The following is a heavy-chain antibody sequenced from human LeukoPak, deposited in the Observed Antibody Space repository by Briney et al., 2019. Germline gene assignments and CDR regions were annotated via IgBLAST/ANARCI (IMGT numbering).Heavy chain of an antibody. CDR3: AKDWGYASGTFFVN. CDR1: GFTFRSSA. CDR2: ISSEGRGK. V-gene: IGHV3-30*18. D-gene: IGHD6-19*01. Sequence: PGGSLRLSCAASGFTFRSSAMHWVRQAPGKGLEWVAVISSEGRGKYYADSVKGRFTISRDNSKNTLSLQMDSLRAEDTAVYYCAKDWGYASGTFFVNWGQGTLVTVSS. J-gene: IGHJ4*02.